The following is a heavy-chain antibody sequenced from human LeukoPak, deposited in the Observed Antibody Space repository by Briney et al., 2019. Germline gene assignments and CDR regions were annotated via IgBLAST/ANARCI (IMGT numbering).Heavy chain of an antibody. J-gene: IGHJ4*02. CDR2: ISSSSSYI. Sequence: GGSLRLSCAASGFTFSSYSMNWVRQAPGKGLEWVSSISSSSSYIYYADSVKGRFTISRDNAKNSLYLQMNSLRAKDTAVYYCARGYGGYSYGYYFDYWGQGTLVTVSS. CDR3: ARGYGGYSYGYYFDY. V-gene: IGHV3-21*01. CDR1: GFTFSSYS. D-gene: IGHD5-18*01.